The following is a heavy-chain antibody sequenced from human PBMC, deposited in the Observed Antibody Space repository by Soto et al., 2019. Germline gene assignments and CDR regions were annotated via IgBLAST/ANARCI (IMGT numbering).Heavy chain of an antibody. Sequence: ASVKVSCKASGYTFTRYGISWVRQAPGQGLEWMGWISGYNGDTNYAQKFQGRVSMTLDTSTGTAYMELRSLTSDDTAMYYCARIGGYDPRPYGMDVWGQGTTVTVSS. CDR2: ISGYNGDT. V-gene: IGHV1-18*01. CDR3: ARIGGYDPRPYGMDV. D-gene: IGHD5-12*01. J-gene: IGHJ6*02. CDR1: GYTFTRYG.